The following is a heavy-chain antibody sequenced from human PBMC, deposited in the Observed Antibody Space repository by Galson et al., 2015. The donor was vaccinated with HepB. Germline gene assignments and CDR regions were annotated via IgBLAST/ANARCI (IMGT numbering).Heavy chain of an antibody. D-gene: IGHD6-6*01. CDR2: ISYDGSNK. Sequence: SLRLSCAASGFTFSGSAMHWVRQASGKGLEWVAVISYDGSNKYYADSVKGRFTISRDNSKNTLYLQMNSLRAEDTAVYYCARWGHGSSPNFDYWGQGTLVTVSS. V-gene: IGHV3-30-3*01. CDR1: GFTFSGSA. J-gene: IGHJ4*02. CDR3: ARWGHGSSPNFDY.